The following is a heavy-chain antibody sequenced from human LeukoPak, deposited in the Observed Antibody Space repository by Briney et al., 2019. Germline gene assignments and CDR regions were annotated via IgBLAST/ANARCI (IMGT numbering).Heavy chain of an antibody. J-gene: IGHJ4*02. D-gene: IGHD6-19*01. Sequence: SETLSLTCTVSGDSISSGDYYWSWIRQPAGKGLEWIGRISSSGSTNYNPSLKSRVTMSVDTSKNQFSLKLSSVTAADTAVYYCARDSSGWGDYYFDYWGQGTLVTVSS. CDR1: GDSISSGDYY. V-gene: IGHV4-61*02. CDR3: ARDSSGWGDYYFDY. CDR2: ISSSGST.